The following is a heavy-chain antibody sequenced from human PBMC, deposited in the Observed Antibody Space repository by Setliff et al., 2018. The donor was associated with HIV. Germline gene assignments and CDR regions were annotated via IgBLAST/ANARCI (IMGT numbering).Heavy chain of an antibody. CDR3: ARRVLRLGYYYMDV. J-gene: IGHJ6*03. Sequence: SETLSLTCTVSGGSISTYYWNWIRQPPGKGLEWIGYIYTSGSTNYNPSLKSRVTISVDTSKNQFSLKLSSVTAADTAVYYCARRVLRLGYYYMDVWGKGTTVTVSS. CDR2: IYTSGST. D-gene: IGHD1-26*01. V-gene: IGHV4-4*08. CDR1: GGSISTYY.